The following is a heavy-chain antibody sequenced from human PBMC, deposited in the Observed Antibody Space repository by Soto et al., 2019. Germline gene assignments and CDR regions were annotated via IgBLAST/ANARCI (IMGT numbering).Heavy chain of an antibody. J-gene: IGHJ4*02. CDR2: IVPIYRTA. D-gene: IGHD6-13*01. V-gene: IGHV1-69*13. CDR3: VRDSGAKLSSS. Sequence: SVKGSCKASGGTFSSYRINWVRQAPAQGLEWVGGIVPIYRTADYAQKFQGRVTITADESARTSYMELRSLKSQDTAVYYCVRDSGAKLSSSWGQGTLVTVSS. CDR1: GGTFSSYR.